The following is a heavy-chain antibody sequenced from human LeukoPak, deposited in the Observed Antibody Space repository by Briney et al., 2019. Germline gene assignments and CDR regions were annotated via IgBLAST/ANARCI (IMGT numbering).Heavy chain of an antibody. CDR1: GFTFSTYG. J-gene: IGHJ4*02. CDR3: AKDSGYSSGWYYFDY. CDR2: IRFDGSDK. V-gene: IGHV3-30*02. Sequence: GDSLRLSCAASGFTFSTYGMHWVRQAPGKGLEWVAFIRFDGSDKYYADSVKGRFTISRDNSKNTLYLQMNSLRAEDTAVYYCAKDSGYSSGWYYFDYWGQGTLVTVSS. D-gene: IGHD6-19*01.